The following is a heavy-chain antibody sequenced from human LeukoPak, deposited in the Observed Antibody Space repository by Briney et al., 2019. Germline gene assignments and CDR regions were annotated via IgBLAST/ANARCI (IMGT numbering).Heavy chain of an antibody. V-gene: IGHV4-4*07. Sequence: SETLSLTCTVSGGSISSYYWSWIRQPAGKGLEWIGRIYTSGSTNYNPSLKSRVTMSVDTSKNQFSLKLSSVTAADTAVYYCARTGYVWGSYRQEYYFDYWGQGTLVTVSS. CDR2: IYTSGST. CDR3: ARTGYVWGSYRQEYYFDY. CDR1: GGSISSYY. J-gene: IGHJ4*02. D-gene: IGHD3-16*02.